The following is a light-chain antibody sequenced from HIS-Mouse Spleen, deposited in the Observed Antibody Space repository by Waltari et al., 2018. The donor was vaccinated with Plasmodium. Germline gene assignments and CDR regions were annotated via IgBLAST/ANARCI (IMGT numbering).Light chain of an antibody. Sequence: QSALTQPASVSGSPGPSITISCTGTSSDVGGYNYVSWYQQHPGKAPKLMIYDVSNRPSGVSTRFSGSKSGNTDSLTISGLQAEDEADYYCSSYTSSSTLNYVFGTGTKVTVL. CDR2: DVS. CDR1: SSDVGGYNY. J-gene: IGLJ1*01. V-gene: IGLV2-14*03. CDR3: SSYTSSSTLNYV.